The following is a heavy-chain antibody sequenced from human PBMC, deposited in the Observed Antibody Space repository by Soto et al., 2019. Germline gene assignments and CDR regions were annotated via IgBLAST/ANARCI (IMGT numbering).Heavy chain of an antibody. D-gene: IGHD2-2*02. CDR3: ASPPPAAISPYWYLDL. CDR2: ISSSGDYI. Sequence: EVQLVESGGGLVKPGGSLRLSCAASGFTFSNYYMNWVRQAPGKGLEWVSSISSSGDYIYYADSVNGRFTISRDNAKNSLYLRMNSLRAEDTAVYYCASPPPAAISPYWYLDLWGRGTLVTVSS. J-gene: IGHJ2*01. CDR1: GFTFSNYY. V-gene: IGHV3-21*01.